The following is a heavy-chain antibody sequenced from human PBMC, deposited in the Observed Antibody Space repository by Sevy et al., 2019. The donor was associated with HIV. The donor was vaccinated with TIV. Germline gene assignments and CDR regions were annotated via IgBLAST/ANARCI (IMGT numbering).Heavy chain of an antibody. Sequence: ASVKVSCKASGYLFISFVMHWVRQAPGQGLEWVGWINVGNGNTKYPQKFQDRVTITRDASTSTTYMDLTSLTSEDTAISCCTREAKQQLSQYFFDFWGQGTLVTVSS. CDR2: INVGNGNT. J-gene: IGHJ4*02. CDR3: TREAKQQLSQYFFDF. CDR1: GYLFISFV. D-gene: IGHD6-13*01. V-gene: IGHV1-3*01.